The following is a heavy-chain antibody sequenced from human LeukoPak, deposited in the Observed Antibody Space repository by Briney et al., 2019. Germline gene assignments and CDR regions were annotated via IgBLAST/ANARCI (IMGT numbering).Heavy chain of an antibody. CDR1: GGSISSYY. V-gene: IGHV4-59*08. D-gene: IGHD2-15*01. CDR3: ATHFASGGGCFDI. Sequence: SETLSPTCTVSGGSISSYYWSWIRQPPGQGLEWIGYLYYTGDTNCNPSLKSRVTMSLDTSKNQFSLQLTSVTAADTAVYYCATHFASGGGCFDIWGQGTMVTVSS. J-gene: IGHJ3*02. CDR2: LYYTGDT.